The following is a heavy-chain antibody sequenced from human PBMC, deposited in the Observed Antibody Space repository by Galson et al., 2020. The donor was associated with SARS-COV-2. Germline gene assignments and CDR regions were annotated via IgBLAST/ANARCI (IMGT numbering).Heavy chain of an antibody. V-gene: IGHV3-21*01. CDR3: ARDEGIRGYNYGRLYYGMDV. D-gene: IGHD5-18*01. CDR1: GFPFSTYS. J-gene: IGHJ6*02. CDR2: ISTSSSYT. Sequence: NSGGSLRLSCAASGFPFSTYSMNWVPLAPGKALEWVSSISTSSSYTYYVDSVKGRFSISRDNPRNSLCLQMNSLRPEDTAVYYCARDEGIRGYNYGRLYYGMDVWGQGTTVTVSS.